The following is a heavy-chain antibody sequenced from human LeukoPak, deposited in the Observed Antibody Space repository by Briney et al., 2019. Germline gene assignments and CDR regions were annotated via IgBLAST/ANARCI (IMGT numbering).Heavy chain of an antibody. Sequence: SETLSLTCAVYGGSFSAYYWSWIRQPPGKGLEWIGEINHSGSTNYNPSLKSRVTMSVDTSKNQFSLNLSSVTAADTAVYYCARADFDLWGRGTLVTVSS. J-gene: IGHJ2*01. CDR3: ARADFDL. CDR1: GGSFSAYY. V-gene: IGHV4-34*01. CDR2: INHSGST.